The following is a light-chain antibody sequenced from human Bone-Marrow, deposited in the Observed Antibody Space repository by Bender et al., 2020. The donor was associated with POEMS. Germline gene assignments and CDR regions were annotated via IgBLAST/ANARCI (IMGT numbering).Light chain of an antibody. J-gene: IGLJ2*01. CDR2: EGT. CDR1: SSDVGGYNL. Sequence: QSALTQPASVSGSPGQSITISCTGTSSDVGGYNLVFWYQHHPGKAPKLMIYEGTKRPSGVSDRFSGSKFGNTASLTVSGLQGEDEADYYCSSYGGSNNLVFGGGTKLTVL. V-gene: IGLV2-14*02. CDR3: SSYGGSNNLV.